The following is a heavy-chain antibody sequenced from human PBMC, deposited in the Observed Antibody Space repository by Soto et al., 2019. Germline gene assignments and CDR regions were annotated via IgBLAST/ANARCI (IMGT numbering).Heavy chain of an antibody. CDR2: INAGNGNT. Sequence: QVQLVQSGAEEKKPGASVKVSCKASGYTFTSYAMHWVRQAPGQRLEGMGWINAGNGNTKYSQKFQGRVTSTRDTSASSAYMELSRLRSEDTAVYYCARSTVVVTALDYWGQGTLVTVSS. CDR3: ARSTVVVTALDY. D-gene: IGHD2-21*02. J-gene: IGHJ4*02. CDR1: GYTFTSYA. V-gene: IGHV1-3*05.